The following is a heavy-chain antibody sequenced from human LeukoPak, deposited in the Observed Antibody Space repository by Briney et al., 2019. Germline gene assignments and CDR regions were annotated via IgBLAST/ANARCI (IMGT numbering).Heavy chain of an antibody. D-gene: IGHD3-3*01. CDR3: AKDGVNDFWSGLAHDY. J-gene: IGHJ4*02. V-gene: IGHV3-23*01. CDR1: GFTFSSYA. CDR2: ISGSGGST. Sequence: GGSLRLSCAASGFTFSSYAMSWVRQAPGKGLEWVSAISGSGGSTYYADSVKGRFTISRDNSKNTLYLQMNSLRAEDTAVYYCAKDGVNDFWSGLAHDYWGQGTLVTVSS.